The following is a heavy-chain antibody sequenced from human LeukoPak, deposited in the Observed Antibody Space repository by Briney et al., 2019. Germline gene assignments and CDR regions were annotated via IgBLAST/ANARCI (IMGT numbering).Heavy chain of an antibody. CDR2: ISGGGTST. Sequence: GGSLRLSCAASGFTFSNYAMSWVRQAPGKGLEWVSCISGGGTSTHYADSVEGRFTISRDNSKNTLHLQMNSLRAEDTAVYYCAKGRYDSSGYYAWVFDHWGQGTLVTVSS. J-gene: IGHJ4*02. CDR3: AKGRYDSSGYYAWVFDH. CDR1: GFTFSNYA. D-gene: IGHD3-22*01. V-gene: IGHV3-23*01.